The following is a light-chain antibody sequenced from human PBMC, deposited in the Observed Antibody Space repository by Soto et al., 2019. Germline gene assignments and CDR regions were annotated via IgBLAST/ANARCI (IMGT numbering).Light chain of an antibody. CDR1: QNVRYNY. J-gene: IGKJ4*01. V-gene: IGKV3-20*01. CDR2: AAA. Sequence: EILLTQSPGTLSLSPGETATLSCRASQNVRYNYLAWYQQRPGQPPRLLIHAAASRTSGIPDRFSGSVSGTDFILTVRRLEPEDFAVDFCQQYGTSPVTFGGGTKVEI. CDR3: QQYGTSPVT.